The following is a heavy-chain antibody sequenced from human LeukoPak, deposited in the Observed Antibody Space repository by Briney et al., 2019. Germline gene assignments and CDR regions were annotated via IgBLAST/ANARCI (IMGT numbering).Heavy chain of an antibody. CDR2: ISAYNGNT. CDR1: GYTFTSYG. D-gene: IGHD3-3*01. J-gene: IGHJ6*03. Sequence: GASMKVSRKASGYTFTSYGITWVRQAPGQGLEWMGWISAYNGNTNYAQKVQGRVTMTTDTSTTTAYMELSRLRSDDTAVYYCARDHSNDFWSGSGPLYYMDVWGKGTTVTVSS. CDR3: ARDHSNDFWSGSGPLYYMDV. V-gene: IGHV1-18*01.